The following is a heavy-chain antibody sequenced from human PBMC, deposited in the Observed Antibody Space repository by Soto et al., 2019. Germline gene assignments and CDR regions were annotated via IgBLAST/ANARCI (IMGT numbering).Heavy chain of an antibody. D-gene: IGHD4-17*01. V-gene: IGHV4-59*08. Sequence: SETLSLTCTVSGGSISSYYWSWIRQPPGKGLEWIGYIYYSGSTNYNPSLKSRVTISVDTSKNQFSLKLSSVTAADTAVYYCARASTLHLYYFDYWGQGTLVTVSS. J-gene: IGHJ4*02. CDR1: GGSISSYY. CDR2: IYYSGST. CDR3: ARASTLHLYYFDY.